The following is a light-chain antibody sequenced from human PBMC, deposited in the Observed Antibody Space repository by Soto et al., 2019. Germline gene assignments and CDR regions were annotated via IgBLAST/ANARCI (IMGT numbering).Light chain of an antibody. CDR2: EVS. Sequence: QSVLTQPPSVSGSPGQSVTISCTGTSSDVGSYNRVSWYQQPPGTAPKLMISEVSNRPSGVPDRFSGSKSGNTASLTISGLQAEDEADYYCSSYTSSSTSVVFGGGTKVTVL. CDR3: SSYTSSSTSVV. V-gene: IGLV2-18*02. J-gene: IGLJ2*01. CDR1: SSDVGSYNR.